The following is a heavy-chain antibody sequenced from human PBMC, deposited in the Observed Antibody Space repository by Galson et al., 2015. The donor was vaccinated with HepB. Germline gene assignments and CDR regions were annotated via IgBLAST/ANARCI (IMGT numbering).Heavy chain of an antibody. J-gene: IGHJ2*01. Sequence: SVKVSCKASGGTFSSYTISWVRQAPGQGLEWMGRIIPILGIANYAQKFQGRVTITADKSTSTAYMELSSLRSEDTAVYYCARDQGRYSSSWYDWYFDLWGRGTLVTVSS. D-gene: IGHD6-13*01. CDR3: ARDQGRYSSSWYDWYFDL. CDR2: IIPILGIA. V-gene: IGHV1-69*04. CDR1: GGTFSSYT.